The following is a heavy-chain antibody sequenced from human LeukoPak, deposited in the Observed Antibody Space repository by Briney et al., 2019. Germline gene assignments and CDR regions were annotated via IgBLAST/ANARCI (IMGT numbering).Heavy chain of an antibody. Sequence: SETLSLTCTVYGGSFSGYYWSWIRQPPGKGLEWIGEINHSGSTNYNPSLKSRVTISVDTSKNQFSLKLSSVTAADTAVYYCARGHAFDYWGQGTLVTVSS. CDR1: GGSFSGYY. J-gene: IGHJ4*02. V-gene: IGHV4-34*01. CDR3: ARGHAFDY. CDR2: INHSGST.